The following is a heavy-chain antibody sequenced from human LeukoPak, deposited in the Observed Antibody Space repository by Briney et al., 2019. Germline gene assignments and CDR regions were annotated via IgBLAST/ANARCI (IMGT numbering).Heavy chain of an antibody. CDR1: SDFFSSVTDY. CDR3: ARERGEQYSSGWYKTNFFDT. Sequence: TSETLSLTCTVSSDFFSSVTDYWAWIRQPPGKGLEWIASGDYSGGTYYNPSLESRVAISADMSKNQISLKLSSVTAADTALYYCARERGEQYSSGWYKTNFFDTWGQGTRVTVSS. V-gene: IGHV4-39*07. CDR2: GDYSGGT. J-gene: IGHJ4*02. D-gene: IGHD6-19*01.